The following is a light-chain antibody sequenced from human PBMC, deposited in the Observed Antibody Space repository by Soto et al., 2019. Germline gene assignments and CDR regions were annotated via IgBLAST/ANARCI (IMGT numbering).Light chain of an antibody. J-gene: IGKJ2*01. V-gene: IGKV3-20*01. CDR1: QSVSSTY. CDR2: GAS. Sequence: VLTQSPGTLSLSPGERATLSCRASQSVSSTYLAWYQHKPGQAPRLLIYGASSRATGIPDRFSGSGSGTDFTLTISRLEPEDFAVYYCQQYGSSPYNFGQGTKLEIK. CDR3: QQYGSSPYN.